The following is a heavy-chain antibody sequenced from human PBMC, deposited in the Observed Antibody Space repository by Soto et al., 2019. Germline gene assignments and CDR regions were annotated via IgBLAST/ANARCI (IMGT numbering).Heavy chain of an antibody. CDR1: GGTFSSYA. CDR3: ARARREIVVVRVISGAFDI. Sequence: SVKVSCKASGGTFSSYAISWVRQAPGQGLEWMGGIIPIFGTANYAQKFQGRVTITADESTSTAYMELSSLRSEDTAVYYCARARREIVVVRVISGAFDIWGQGTMVTVSS. D-gene: IGHD3-22*01. J-gene: IGHJ3*02. CDR2: IIPIFGTA. V-gene: IGHV1-69*13.